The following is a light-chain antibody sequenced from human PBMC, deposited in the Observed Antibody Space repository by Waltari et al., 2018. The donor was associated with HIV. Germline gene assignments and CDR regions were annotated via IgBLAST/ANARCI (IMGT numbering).Light chain of an antibody. CDR1: QSLLQSNGYNY. V-gene: IGKV2-28*01. Sequence: DFVMSQSPLSLPVTPGEPASISCRSSQSLLQSNGYNYLDCYLQKPGQSPQLLIYLGSNRASGVPDRFSGSGSGTDFTLKISRVEAEDVGIFYCMQGLQTPYTFGQGTKLEIK. J-gene: IGKJ2*01. CDR3: MQGLQTPYT. CDR2: LGS.